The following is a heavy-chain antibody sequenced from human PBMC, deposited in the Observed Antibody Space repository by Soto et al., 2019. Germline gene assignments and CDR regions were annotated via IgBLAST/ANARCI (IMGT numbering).Heavy chain of an antibody. CDR2: IMATFGPA. CDR1: GGTLSNYA. Sequence: ASVKVSCKASGGTLSNYAISWVRQAPGQGLEWMGGIMATFGPANSAQKFQGRVRIIADKSTDTAYLELSSLRSEDTAVYYCARGGFSSSWRFDYWGQGPLVTVSS. V-gene: IGHV1-69*06. J-gene: IGHJ4*02. D-gene: IGHD6-13*01. CDR3: ARGGFSSSWRFDY.